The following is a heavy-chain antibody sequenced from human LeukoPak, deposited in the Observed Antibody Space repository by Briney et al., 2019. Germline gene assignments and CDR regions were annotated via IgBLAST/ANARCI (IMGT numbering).Heavy chain of an antibody. Sequence: SLTLSLTCAVYGGSFSGYYWSWIRQPPGKGLEWSGEINHSGSTNYNPSLKSRVTISVDTSKNQFSMKLSSVTAADTAVYYCARFSRITMVRETFDYWGQGTLVTVSS. CDR1: GGSFSGYY. CDR2: INHSGST. J-gene: IGHJ4*02. D-gene: IGHD3-10*01. CDR3: ARFSRITMVRETFDY. V-gene: IGHV4-34*01.